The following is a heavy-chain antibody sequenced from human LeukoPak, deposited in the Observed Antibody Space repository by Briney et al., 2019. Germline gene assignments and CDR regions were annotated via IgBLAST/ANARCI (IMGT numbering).Heavy chain of an antibody. J-gene: IGHJ4*02. V-gene: IGHV5-10-1*01. CDR2: IDPSDSYT. D-gene: IGHD6-13*01. CDR1: GYSSTSYW. CDR3: ARRDRYSWYSFDY. Sequence: GESLKISCKGSGYSSTSYWISWVRQMPGKGLEWMGRIDPSDSYTNYSPSFQGHVTISVDKSISTAYLQWSSLKASDTAMYYCARRDRYSWYSFDYWGQGTLVTVSS.